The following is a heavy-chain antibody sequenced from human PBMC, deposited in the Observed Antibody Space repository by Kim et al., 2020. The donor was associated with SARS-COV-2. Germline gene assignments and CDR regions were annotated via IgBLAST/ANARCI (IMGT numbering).Heavy chain of an antibody. D-gene: IGHD3-9*01. Sequence: GGSLRLSCAASGFTFDDYAMHWVRQAPGKGLEWVSGISWNSGSIGYADSVKGRFTISRDNAKNSLYLQMNSLRAEDTALYYCAKGPVVGGYFDWLSTYYFDYWGQGTLVTVSS. CDR2: ISWNSGSI. CDR1: GFTFDDYA. CDR3: AKGPVVGGYFDWLSTYYFDY. J-gene: IGHJ4*02. V-gene: IGHV3-9*01.